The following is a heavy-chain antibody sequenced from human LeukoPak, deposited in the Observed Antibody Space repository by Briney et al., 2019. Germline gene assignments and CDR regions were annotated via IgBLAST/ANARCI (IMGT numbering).Heavy chain of an antibody. CDR1: GFTFSSYG. V-gene: IGHV3-30*02. CDR3: ARSPRTYYYDSSGYARY. D-gene: IGHD3-22*01. Sequence: GGSLRLSCAASGFTFSSYGMHWVRQAPGMGLEWVAFIRYDGSNKYYADSVKGRFTISRDNSKNTLYLQMNSLRAEDTAVYYCARSPRTYYYDSSGYARYWGQGTLVTVSS. J-gene: IGHJ4*02. CDR2: IRYDGSNK.